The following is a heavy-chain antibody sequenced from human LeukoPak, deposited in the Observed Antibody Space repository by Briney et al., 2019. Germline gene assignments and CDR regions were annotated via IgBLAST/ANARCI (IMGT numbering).Heavy chain of an antibody. Sequence: SVKVSCKGSGGTFSNCAINWVRQAPGQGLEWMGRIIPIVDIVNYAQKFQGRVTITADKSTNTAYMELSSLRFEDTAVYYCARVHPYVVRGEYGMDVWGQGTTVTVSS. CDR2: IIPIVDIV. CDR1: GGTFSNCA. J-gene: IGHJ6*02. D-gene: IGHD3-10*01. CDR3: ARVHPYVVRGEYGMDV. V-gene: IGHV1-69*04.